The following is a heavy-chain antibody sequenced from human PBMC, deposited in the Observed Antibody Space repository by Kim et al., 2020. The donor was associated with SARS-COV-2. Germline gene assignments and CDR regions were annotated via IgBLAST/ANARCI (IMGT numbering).Heavy chain of an antibody. J-gene: IGHJ4*02. V-gene: IGHV3-21*04. D-gene: IGHD6-19*01. CDR3: ARVLTSGWSYFDY. Sequence: YAASGKGRFTTSRDHARASLYLQMNSLRAEDTAVYYCARVLTSGWSYFDYWGQGTLVTVSS.